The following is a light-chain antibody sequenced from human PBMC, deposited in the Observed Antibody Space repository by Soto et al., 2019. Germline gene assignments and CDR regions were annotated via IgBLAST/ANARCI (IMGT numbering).Light chain of an antibody. J-gene: IGKJ5*01. CDR1: QTISTY. Sequence: DIQMTQSPSSLSASVGDRVTMTCRASQTISTYLNWYQQKPGKAPEALIYAASNLESGVPSRFSGSGSGTDFTLTISSLQPEDVATYYCQQSYSSSITFGQGTRLEIK. V-gene: IGKV1-39*01. CDR3: QQSYSSSIT. CDR2: AAS.